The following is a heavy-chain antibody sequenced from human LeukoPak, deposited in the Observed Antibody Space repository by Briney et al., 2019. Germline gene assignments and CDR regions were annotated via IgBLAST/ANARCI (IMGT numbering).Heavy chain of an antibody. CDR1: GGSFSSGSYY. D-gene: IGHD3-22*01. CDR2: IYYSGST. Sequence: SETLSLPCTVSGGSFSSGSYYWSWIRQPPGKGLEWIGYIYYSGSTNYNPSLKSRVTISVDTSKNQFSLKLSSVTAADTAVYYCASPRSYYDSSGYYISWGQGTLVTVSS. J-gene: IGHJ5*02. V-gene: IGHV4-61*01. CDR3: ASPRSYYDSSGYYIS.